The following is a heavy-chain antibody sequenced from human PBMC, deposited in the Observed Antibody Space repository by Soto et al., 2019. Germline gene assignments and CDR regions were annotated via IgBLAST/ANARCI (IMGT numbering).Heavy chain of an antibody. J-gene: IGHJ4*02. Sequence: ASVKVSCKASGYTFTSYYMHWVRQAPGQGLEWMGIINPSGGSTSYAQKFQGRVTMTRDTSTDTAYMELSSLRSEDTAVYYCATARGYYFDYWGQGTLVTVSS. D-gene: IGHD3-10*01. CDR3: ATARGYYFDY. V-gene: IGHV1-46*01. CDR2: INPSGGST. CDR1: GYTFTSYY.